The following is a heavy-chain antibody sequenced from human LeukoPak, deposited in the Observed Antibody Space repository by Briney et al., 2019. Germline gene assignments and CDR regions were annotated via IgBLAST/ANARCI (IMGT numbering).Heavy chain of an antibody. J-gene: IGHJ6*02. V-gene: IGHV1-18*01. CDR3: ARDGAVTTYYYYGMDV. D-gene: IGHD4-11*01. CDR2: ISAYNGNT. CDR1: GHTFTSYG. Sequence: GASVKVSCKASGHTFTSYGISWVRQAPGQGLEWMGWISAYNGNTNYAQKLQGRVTMTTDTSTSTAYMELRSLRSDDTAVYYCARDGAVTTYYYYGMDVWGQGTTVTVSS.